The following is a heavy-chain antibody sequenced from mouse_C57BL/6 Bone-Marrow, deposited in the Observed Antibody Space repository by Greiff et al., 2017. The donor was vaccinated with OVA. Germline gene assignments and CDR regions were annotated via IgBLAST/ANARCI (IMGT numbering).Heavy chain of an antibody. Sequence: EVKLMESGGGLVKPGGSLKLSCAASGFTFSSYAMSWVRQTPEKRLEWVATISDGGSYTYYPDNVKGRFTISRDNAKNNLYLQMSHLKSEDTAMYYCARAHSSGSSYYFDYWGQGTTLTVSS. CDR1: GFTFSSYA. D-gene: IGHD3-2*02. V-gene: IGHV5-4*03. CDR3: ARAHSSGSSYYFDY. CDR2: ISDGGSYT. J-gene: IGHJ2*01.